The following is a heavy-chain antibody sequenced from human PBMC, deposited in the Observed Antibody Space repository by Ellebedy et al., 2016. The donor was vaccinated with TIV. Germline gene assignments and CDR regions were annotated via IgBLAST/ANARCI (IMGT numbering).Heavy chain of an antibody. Sequence: MPSETLSLTCTVSGGSISSGGYYWSWIRQPPGKGLEWIGYISYSGNAYYNPSLKSRVTISVDTSQTHFSLDLSSVTAADTAVYYCATGGVYTYFFDYWGQGTLVTVSS. V-gene: IGHV4-31*03. CDR1: GGSISSGGYY. CDR2: ISYSGNA. D-gene: IGHD6-13*01. J-gene: IGHJ4*02. CDR3: ATGGVYTYFFDY.